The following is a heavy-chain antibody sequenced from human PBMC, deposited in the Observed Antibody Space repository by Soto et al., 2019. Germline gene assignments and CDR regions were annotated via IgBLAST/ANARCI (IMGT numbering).Heavy chain of an antibody. CDR2: INAGNGNT. J-gene: IGHJ5*02. Sequence: ASVKVSCKASGYTFTSYAMHWVRQAPGQRLEWMGWINAGNGNTKYSQKFQGRVTITRDTSASTAYMELSSLRSEDTAVYYCARRATYDFWSGYSPAPWFDPWGQGTLVTVSS. CDR3: ARRATYDFWSGYSPAPWFDP. CDR1: GYTFTSYA. V-gene: IGHV1-3*01. D-gene: IGHD3-3*01.